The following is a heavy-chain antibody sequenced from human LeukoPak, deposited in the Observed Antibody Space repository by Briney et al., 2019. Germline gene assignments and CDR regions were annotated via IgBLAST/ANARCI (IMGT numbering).Heavy chain of an antibody. CDR2: MNPNSGNT. J-gene: IGHJ6*03. CDR3: ARVDRYHYYLDV. Sequence: ASVKVSCKASGYTFTSYDINWVRQATEQGLEWMGWMNPNSGNTGYAQKFQGRVTMTRNTSISTAYMELSSLRFEDTAMYYCARVDRYHYYLDVWGKGTTVTVSS. CDR1: GYTFTSYD. V-gene: IGHV1-8*01.